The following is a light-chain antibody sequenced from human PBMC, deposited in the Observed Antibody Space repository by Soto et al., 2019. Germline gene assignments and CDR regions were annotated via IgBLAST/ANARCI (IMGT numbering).Light chain of an antibody. V-gene: IGLV2-18*01. CDR2: EVN. CDR3: SEYIASITSHV. Sequence: QSALTQPPSVYGSPGQSVTISCSGSSSDVGSHKSVSWYKQAPGTSPKLIIFEVNNRPSGVPDRFSESKSGNTASLTISGHQPEDEADYYCSEYIASITSHVFGTGTKVTVL. J-gene: IGLJ1*01. CDR1: SSDVGSHKS.